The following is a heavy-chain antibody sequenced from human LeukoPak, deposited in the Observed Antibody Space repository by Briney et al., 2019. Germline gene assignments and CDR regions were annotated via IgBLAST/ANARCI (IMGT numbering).Heavy chain of an antibody. J-gene: IGHJ6*03. CDR2: FSSSGST. CDR1: GDSLSSGDYY. D-gene: IGHD5-18*01. CDR3: ARGLGGYSYGHLRFYYYYMDV. Sequence: SETLSLTCTVSGDSLSSGDYYWRWPRQPAGKGLEWIGRFSSSGSTNYNPSLKSRVTISVDTSKNQFSLKLSSVTAADTAVYYCARGLGGYSYGHLRFYYYYMDVWGKGTTVTVSS. V-gene: IGHV4-61*02.